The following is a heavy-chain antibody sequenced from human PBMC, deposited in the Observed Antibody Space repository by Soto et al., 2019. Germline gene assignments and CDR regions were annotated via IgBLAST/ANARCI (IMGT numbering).Heavy chain of an antibody. D-gene: IGHD2-15*01. Sequence: ASVKLSCKASGYTFTGYYMHWVRQAPGQGLEWMGWINPNSGGTNYAQKFQGWVTMTRDTSISTAYMELSRLRSDDTAVYYCARGHGEHCSGGSCYPHPYYYYYMDVWGKGTTVTVSS. CDR3: ARGHGEHCSGGSCYPHPYYYYYMDV. CDR2: INPNSGGT. J-gene: IGHJ6*03. V-gene: IGHV1-2*04. CDR1: GYTFTGYY.